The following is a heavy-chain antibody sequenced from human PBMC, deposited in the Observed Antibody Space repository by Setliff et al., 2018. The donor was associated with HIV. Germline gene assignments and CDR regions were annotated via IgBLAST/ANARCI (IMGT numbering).Heavy chain of an antibody. CDR2: FLAVLRKP. J-gene: IGHJ6*03. CDR3: ASPRSAGTYQGAFYYFLDV. Sequence: SVKVSCKASGGNFNSYAFTWVRQAPGQGLEWMGDFLAVLRKPTYAQKFQGRLTIIADESTSTAYMELSDLRSEYTAVYYCASPRSAGTYQGAFYYFLDVWGRGTTVTVSS. D-gene: IGHD2-15*01. V-gene: IGHV1-69*13. CDR1: GGNFNSYA.